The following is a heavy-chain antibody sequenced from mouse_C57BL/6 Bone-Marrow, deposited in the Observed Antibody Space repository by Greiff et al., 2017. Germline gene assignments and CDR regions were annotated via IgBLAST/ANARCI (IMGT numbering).Heavy chain of an antibody. D-gene: IGHD6-1*01. CDR2: ISYDGSN. CDR1: GYSITSGYY. J-gene: IGHJ2*01. Sequence: EVKLVESGPGLVKPSQSLSLTCSVTGYSITSGYYWNWIRQFPGNKLEWMGYISYDGSNNYNPSLKNRISITRDTSKNQFFLKLNSVTTEDTATYYCARGEASYYFDYWGQGTTLTVSS. V-gene: IGHV3-6*01. CDR3: ARGEASYYFDY.